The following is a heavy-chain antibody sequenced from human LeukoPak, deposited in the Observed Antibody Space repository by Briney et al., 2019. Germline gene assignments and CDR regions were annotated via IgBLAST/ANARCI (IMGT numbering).Heavy chain of an antibody. CDR2: IKQDGSEK. J-gene: IGHJ4*02. CDR1: GFTFSSYA. Sequence: GGSLRLSCAASGFTFSSYAVSWVRQAPGKGLEWVANIKQDGSEKYYVDSVKGRFTISRDNAKNSLYLQMNSLRAEDTAVYYCARVYYDSSGDFDYWGQGTLVTVSS. V-gene: IGHV3-7*01. CDR3: ARVYYDSSGDFDY. D-gene: IGHD3-22*01.